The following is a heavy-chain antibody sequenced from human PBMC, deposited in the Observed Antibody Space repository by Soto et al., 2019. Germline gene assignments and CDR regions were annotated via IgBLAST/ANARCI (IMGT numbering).Heavy chain of an antibody. CDR2: INHSGST. D-gene: IGHD3-3*01. CDR3: VRGGITIFGVVIPQYSWFDP. J-gene: IGHJ5*02. V-gene: IGHV4-34*01. CDR1: GGSFSGYY. Sequence: PSETLSLTCAVYGGSFSGYYWSWIRQPPGKGLEWIGEINHSGSTNYNPSLKSRVTISVDTSKNQFSLKLSSVTAADTAVYYCVRGGITIFGVVIPQYSWFDPWGQGTLVTVSS.